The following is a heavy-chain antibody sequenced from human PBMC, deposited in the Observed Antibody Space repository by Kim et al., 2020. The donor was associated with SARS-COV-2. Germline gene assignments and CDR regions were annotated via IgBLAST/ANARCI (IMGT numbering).Heavy chain of an antibody. CDR3: ARNGGIAVAGVYYYYGMDV. Sequence: SETLSLTCTVSGGSISSYYWSWIRQPPGKGLEWIGYIYYSGSTNYNPSLKSRVTISVDTSKNQFSLKLSSVTAADTAVYYCARNGGIAVAGVYYYYGMDVWGQGTTVTVSS. D-gene: IGHD6-19*01. CDR2: IYYSGST. CDR1: GGSISSYY. J-gene: IGHJ6*02. V-gene: IGHV4-59*01.